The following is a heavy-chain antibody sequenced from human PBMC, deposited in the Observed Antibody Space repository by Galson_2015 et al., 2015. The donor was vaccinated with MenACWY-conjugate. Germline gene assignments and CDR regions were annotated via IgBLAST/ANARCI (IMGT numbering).Heavy chain of an antibody. CDR3: TRRMLGSTDGYDI. V-gene: IGHV3-72*01. CDR2: IRDRGHSHTT. CDR1: GFIFSAHY. J-gene: IGHJ3*02. D-gene: IGHD1-26*01. Sequence: SLRLSCAASGFIFSAHYMDWVRQGPGRGLEWVGRIRDRGHSHTTEYAASVKGRFTISRDESGSSVYLQMNSLQSEDTAVYYCTRRMLGSTDGYDIWGQGTMVAV.